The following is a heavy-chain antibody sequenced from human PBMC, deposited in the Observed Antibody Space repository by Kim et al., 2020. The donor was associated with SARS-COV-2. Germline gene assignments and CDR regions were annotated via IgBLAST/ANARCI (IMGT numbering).Heavy chain of an antibody. Sequence: SETLSLTCAVYGGSFSGYYWSWIRQPPGKGLEWIGEINHSGSTNYNPSLKSRVTISVDTSKNQFSLKLSSVTAADTAVYYCARDSYYYDSSGYYYYYGMDVWGQGTTVTVSS. CDR1: GGSFSGYY. V-gene: IGHV4-34*01. CDR3: ARDSYYYDSSGYYYYYGMDV. D-gene: IGHD3-22*01. CDR2: INHSGST. J-gene: IGHJ6*02.